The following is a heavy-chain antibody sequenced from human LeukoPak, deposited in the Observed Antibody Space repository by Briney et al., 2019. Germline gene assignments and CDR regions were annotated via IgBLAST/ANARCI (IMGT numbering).Heavy chain of an antibody. CDR2: TRNKANSYTT. Sequence: PGRSLSLSCAAPGFTFSSHGMHWVRQAPGKGLEWVGRTRNKANSYTTEYAASVRDRFTMSRDDSKNSLWLQMNSLKTDDTAVYYCVRRAASGHLDYWGQGTLVTVSS. D-gene: IGHD2-15*01. CDR1: GFTFSSHG. J-gene: IGHJ4*02. CDR3: VRRAASGHLDY. V-gene: IGHV3-72*01.